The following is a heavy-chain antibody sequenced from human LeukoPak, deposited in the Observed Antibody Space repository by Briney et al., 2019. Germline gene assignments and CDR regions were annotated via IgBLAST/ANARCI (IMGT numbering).Heavy chain of an antibody. Sequence: PGGSLRLSCAASGFTFSSYSMNWVRQAPGKGLEWVSSISSSSSYIYYADSVKGRFTISRDNAKNSLYLQMNSLRAEDTAVYYCAREPTYYYDSSVYYSAFDIWGQGTMVTVSS. D-gene: IGHD3-22*01. CDR1: GFTFSSYS. CDR3: AREPTYYYDSSVYYSAFDI. V-gene: IGHV3-21*01. CDR2: ISSSSSYI. J-gene: IGHJ3*02.